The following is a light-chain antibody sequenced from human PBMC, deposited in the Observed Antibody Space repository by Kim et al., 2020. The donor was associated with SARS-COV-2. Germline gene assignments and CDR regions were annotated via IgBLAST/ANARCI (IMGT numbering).Light chain of an antibody. CDR1: SGHSSYA. CDR3: QTWDTGVRL. V-gene: IGLV4-69*01. J-gene: IGLJ3*02. Sequence: QPVLTQSPSASASLGASVKLTCTLSSGHSSYAIAWHQQQPEKGPPFLMKLDSDGSHNKGDGIPDRFSGSSSGAERYLTISSLQSEDEADYYCQTWDTGVRLFGGGTQLTVL. CDR2: LDSDGSH.